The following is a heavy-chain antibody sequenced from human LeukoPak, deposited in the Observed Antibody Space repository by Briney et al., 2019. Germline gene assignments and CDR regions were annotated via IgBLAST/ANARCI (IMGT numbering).Heavy chain of an antibody. Sequence: SETLSLTCAVYGGSFSGYYWSWIRQPPGKGLGWIGEINHSGSTNYNPSLKSRVTISVDTSKNQFSLKLSSVTAADTAVYYCARHRGSGTDQYNYYMDVWGKGTTVTISS. CDR2: INHSGST. V-gene: IGHV4-34*01. D-gene: IGHD3-10*01. CDR1: GGSFSGYY. J-gene: IGHJ6*03. CDR3: ARHRGSGTDQYNYYMDV.